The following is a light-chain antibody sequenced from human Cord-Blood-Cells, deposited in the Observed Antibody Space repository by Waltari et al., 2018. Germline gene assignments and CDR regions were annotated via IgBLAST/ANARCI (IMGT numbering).Light chain of an antibody. CDR2: DVS. J-gene: IGLJ3*02. V-gene: IGLV2-11*01. CDR3: CSYAGSYTWV. CDR1: SSDVGGYNY. Sequence: QSALTQPRSVSGSPGQSVTISCTGTSSDVGGYNYVYWYQQHPGKAPKLMIYDVSERPSGVPDRCSGSKSGNTASLTISGLQAEDEADYYCCSYAGSYTWVFGGGTKLTVL.